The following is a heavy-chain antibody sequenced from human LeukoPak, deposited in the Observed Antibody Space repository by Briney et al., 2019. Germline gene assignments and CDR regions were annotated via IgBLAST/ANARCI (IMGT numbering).Heavy chain of an antibody. CDR1: GFTFSSYG. D-gene: IGHD6-19*01. Sequence: GGSLRLSCAASGFTFSSYGKHWVRQAPGKGLEWVAFIRYDGSNKYCADSVKGRFTISRDNSKNTLYLQMNSLRAEDTAVYYCAREQWLVPDFDYWGQGTLVTVSS. V-gene: IGHV3-30*02. J-gene: IGHJ4*02. CDR2: IRYDGSNK. CDR3: AREQWLVPDFDY.